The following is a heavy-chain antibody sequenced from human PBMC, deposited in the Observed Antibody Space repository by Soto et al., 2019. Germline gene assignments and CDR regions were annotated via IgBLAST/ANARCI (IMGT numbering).Heavy chain of an antibody. J-gene: IGHJ6*02. Sequence: QVQLQESGPGLVKPSQTLSLTCTVSGGSISSGGYYWSWIRQHPGKALEWIGYIYYSGSTYYNPSLKSRVTISLATSKNQFSLKLSSVTAADTAVYYCARAAGTYSYYGMDVWGQGTTVTVSS. CDR2: IYYSGST. D-gene: IGHD6-13*01. CDR1: GGSISSGGYY. CDR3: ARAAGTYSYYGMDV. V-gene: IGHV4-31*03.